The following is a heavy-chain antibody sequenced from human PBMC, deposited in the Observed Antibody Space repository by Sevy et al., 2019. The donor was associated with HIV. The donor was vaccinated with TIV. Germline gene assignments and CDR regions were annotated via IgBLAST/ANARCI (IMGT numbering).Heavy chain of an antibody. CDR3: ARLNYGDYSNYFDP. CDR2: IYYSGTT. J-gene: IGHJ5*02. CDR1: GGPISSNSYY. V-gene: IGHV4-39*01. D-gene: IGHD4-17*01. Sequence: SETLSLTCTVSGGPISSNSYYWVWIRQPPGKGLEWIGSIYYSGTTYYNPSLKSRVTISIDTSKTQFSLKLSSVTAADTAIFYCARLNYGDYSNYFDPWGQGSLVTVSS.